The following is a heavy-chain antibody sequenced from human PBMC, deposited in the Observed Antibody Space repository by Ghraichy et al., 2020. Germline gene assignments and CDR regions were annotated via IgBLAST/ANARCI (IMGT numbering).Heavy chain of an antibody. Sequence: LALTCAASGFSLTDSWMYWVRQVPGKGLVWVSHLSPAANIINYVESVRGRFTISRDTAKNTLFLQMDSLRVDDTAIYYCARGEFGLVDWGRGTLVTVSA. D-gene: IGHD3/OR15-3a*01. V-gene: IGHV3-74*01. J-gene: IGHJ4*02. CDR2: LSPAANII. CDR3: ARGEFGLVD. CDR1: GFSLTDSW.